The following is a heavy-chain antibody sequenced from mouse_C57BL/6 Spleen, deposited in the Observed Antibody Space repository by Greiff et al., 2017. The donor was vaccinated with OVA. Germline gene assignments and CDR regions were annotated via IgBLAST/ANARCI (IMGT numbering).Heavy chain of an antibody. CDR2: IHPNSGST. V-gene: IGHV1-64*01. CDR1: GYTFTSYW. CDR3: ARHGQLRDYYAMDY. J-gene: IGHJ4*01. Sequence: VQLQQPGAELVKPGASVKLSCKASGYTFTSYWMHWVKQRPGQGLEWIGMIHPNSGSTNYNEKFKSKATLTVDKSSSTAYMQLSSLTSEDSAVYYCARHGQLRDYYAMDYWGQGTSVTVSS. D-gene: IGHD3-2*02.